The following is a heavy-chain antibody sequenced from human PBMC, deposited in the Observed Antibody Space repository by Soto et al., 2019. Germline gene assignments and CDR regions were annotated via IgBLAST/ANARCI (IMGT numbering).Heavy chain of an antibody. V-gene: IGHV3-23*01. D-gene: IGHD6-19*01. CDR3: AGRITVAGTLAY. CDR1: GLTFSSYA. CDR2: ISGSGGST. J-gene: IGHJ4*02. Sequence: LSCAASGLTFSSYAMSWVRQAPGKGLEWVSAISGSGGSTFYADSVKGRFTISRDNSKNTLFLQMNSLRAEDTAVYYCAGRITVAGTLAYWGQGTLVTVSS.